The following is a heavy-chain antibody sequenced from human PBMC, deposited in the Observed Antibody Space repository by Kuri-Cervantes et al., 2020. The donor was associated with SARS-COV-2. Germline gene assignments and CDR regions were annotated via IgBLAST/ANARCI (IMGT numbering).Heavy chain of an antibody. J-gene: IGHJ5*02. V-gene: IGHV3-11*01. CDR3: ARDGTAGGSYNWFDP. CDR1: GFAFGDYY. D-gene: IGHD1-26*01. CDR2: VSHSGTII. Sequence: GESLKISCAASGFAFGDYYMSWIRQAPGKGLEWVSYVSHSGTIIYQADSVKGRFTISRDNAKNSLYLQMNSPRGEDTAVYYCARDGTAGGSYNWFDPWGQGTLVTVSS.